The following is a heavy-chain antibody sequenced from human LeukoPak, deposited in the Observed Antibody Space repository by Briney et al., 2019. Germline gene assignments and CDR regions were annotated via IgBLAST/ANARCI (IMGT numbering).Heavy chain of an antibody. CDR2: IWYDGSNK. J-gene: IGHJ4*02. CDR3: ARDEKVHGYFDY. V-gene: IGHV3-33*01. D-gene: IGHD3-10*01. CDR1: GFTFSSYG. Sequence: PGRSLRLSCAASGFTFSSYGMHWVRQAPGKGLEWVAVIWYDGSNKYYADSVKGRFTISRDNSKNTLYLQMNSLRAEDTAVYYRARDEKVHGYFDYWGQGTLVTVSS.